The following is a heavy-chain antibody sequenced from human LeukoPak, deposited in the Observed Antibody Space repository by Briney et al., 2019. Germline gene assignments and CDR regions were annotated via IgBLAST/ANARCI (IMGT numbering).Heavy chain of an antibody. J-gene: IGHJ5*02. V-gene: IGHV4-31*03. D-gene: IGHD6-13*01. CDR1: GGSISSGGYY. CDR2: IYYSGST. Sequence: SETLSLTCTVPGGSISSGGYYWSWIRQHPGKGLEWIGYIYYSGSTYYTPSLKSRVSISVDTSKNQFSLKLSSVTAADTAVYYCASLGAGAGDRWFDPWGQGTLVTVSS. CDR3: ASLGAGAGDRWFDP.